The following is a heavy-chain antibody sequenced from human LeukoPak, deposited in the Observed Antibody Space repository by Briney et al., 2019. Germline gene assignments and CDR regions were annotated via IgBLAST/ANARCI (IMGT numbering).Heavy chain of an antibody. CDR1: GGHMRTYQ. CDR3: ARVGVDDSSNILKYFFDY. CDR2: LYYWGRA. V-gene: IGHV4-59*01. D-gene: IGHD4-11*01. J-gene: IGHJ4*02. Sequence: PSETLSLTCTVCGGHMRTYQGSWIRQPPGEGLEWIGNLYYWGRANYNPPLKSRVNITVDTSKHQFSLKLRPVTAADRGVFFCARVGVDDSSNILKYFFDYWGQGTLVTVSS.